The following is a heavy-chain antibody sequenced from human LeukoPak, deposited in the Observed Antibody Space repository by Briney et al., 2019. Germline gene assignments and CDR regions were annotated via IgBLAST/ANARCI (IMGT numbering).Heavy chain of an antibody. D-gene: IGHD4-23*01. CDR1: GYTFTSYY. V-gene: IGHV1-46*01. Sequence: ASVKVSCKASGYTFTSYYMHWVRQAPGQGLEWMGIINPSGGSTSYAQKFQGRVTMTRDMSTSTVYMELSSLRSEDTAVYYCARSTVANSKHYYYMDVWGKGTTVTVSS. CDR2: INPSGGST. CDR3: ARSTVANSKHYYYMDV. J-gene: IGHJ6*03.